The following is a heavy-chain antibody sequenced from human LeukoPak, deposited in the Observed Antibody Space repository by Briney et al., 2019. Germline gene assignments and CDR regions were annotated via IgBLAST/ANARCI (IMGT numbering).Heavy chain of an antibody. CDR2: IYPGDSDT. Sequence: PGESLKISCKGSGYRFTNYWIGWVRQMPGKGLEWMGIIYPGDSDTRYSPSFQGQVTISADKSISTAYLQWSSLKASDTAMYYCAIGIVGATYYFDYWGQGTLVTVSS. CDR3: AIGIVGATYYFDY. V-gene: IGHV5-51*01. D-gene: IGHD1-26*01. J-gene: IGHJ4*02. CDR1: GYRFTNYW.